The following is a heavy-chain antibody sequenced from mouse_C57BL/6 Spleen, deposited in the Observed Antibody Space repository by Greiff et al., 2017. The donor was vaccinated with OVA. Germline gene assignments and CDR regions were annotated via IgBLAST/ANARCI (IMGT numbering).Heavy chain of an antibody. CDR3: ARRKSYGSLYYYAMDY. Sequence: QVQLQQSGAELVKPGASVKMSCKASGYTFTSYWITWVKQRPGQGLEWIGDIYPGSGSTNYNEKFKSKATLTVDTSSSTAYMQLSSLTSEDSAVYYCARRKSYGSLYYYAMDYWGQGTSVTVSS. CDR1: GYTFTSYW. D-gene: IGHD1-1*01. CDR2: IYPGSGST. V-gene: IGHV1-55*01. J-gene: IGHJ4*01.